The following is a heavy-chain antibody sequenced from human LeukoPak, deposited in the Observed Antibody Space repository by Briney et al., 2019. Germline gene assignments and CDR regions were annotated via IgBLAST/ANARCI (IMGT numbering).Heavy chain of an antibody. Sequence: GGSLRLSCAASGFRFSGYWMHWVRQAPGKGLVWVSHIDSEGSSTNYADSVKGRLTISRDNAKNTLYLQMNSLRAEDTAVYYCARALRLAVNLDYWGQGTPVTVSS. CDR3: ARALRLAVNLDY. V-gene: IGHV3-74*01. J-gene: IGHJ4*01. D-gene: IGHD6-19*01. CDR1: GFRFSGYW. CDR2: IDSEGSST.